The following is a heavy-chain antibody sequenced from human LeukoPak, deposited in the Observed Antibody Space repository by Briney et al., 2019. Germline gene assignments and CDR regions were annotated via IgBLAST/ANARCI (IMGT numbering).Heavy chain of an antibody. J-gene: IGHJ4*02. D-gene: IGHD3-16*01. CDR1: GFTFSSYA. CDR2: INPGSSSI. Sequence: GGSLRLSCAASGFTFSSYAMNWVGQAPGKGLEWGSYINPGSSSIYYADSVKGRFTISRDNAKNSLYLQMNSLRDEDTAVYYCARGGRFFDYWGQGTLVTVSS. V-gene: IGHV3-48*02. CDR3: ARGGRFFDY.